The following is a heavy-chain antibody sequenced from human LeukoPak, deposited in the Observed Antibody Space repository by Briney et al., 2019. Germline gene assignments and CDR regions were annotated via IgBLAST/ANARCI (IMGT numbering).Heavy chain of an antibody. Sequence: GGSLRLSCAASGFTFSTYAMSWVRQAPGKGLEWVSVITSNGGSTNHADSVKGRFTICRDNSKNTLFLQMNSLRAEDTAVYYCARSVSSGYYPDYWGQGTLVTVSS. D-gene: IGHD3-22*01. J-gene: IGHJ4*02. V-gene: IGHV3-23*01. CDR3: ARSVSSGYYPDY. CDR2: ITSNGGST. CDR1: GFTFSTYA.